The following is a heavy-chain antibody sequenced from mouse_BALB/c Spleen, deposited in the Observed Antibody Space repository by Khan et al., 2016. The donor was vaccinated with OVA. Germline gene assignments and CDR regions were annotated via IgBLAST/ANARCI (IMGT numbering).Heavy chain of an antibody. CDR2: ISPGSGDT. CDR1: GYTFTDYY. V-gene: IGHV1-77*01. D-gene: IGHD1-2*01. CDR3: AGRNYFGCTFAY. Sequence: QVQLQQSGAELARPGASVKLSCKASGYTFTDYYINWVKQRTGQGLEWIGEISPGSGDTYYNEKFKGKATLTADKSSSTVYMQLSSLTAEASAVYFGAGRNYFGCTFAYWGQGTLVTVSA. J-gene: IGHJ3*01.